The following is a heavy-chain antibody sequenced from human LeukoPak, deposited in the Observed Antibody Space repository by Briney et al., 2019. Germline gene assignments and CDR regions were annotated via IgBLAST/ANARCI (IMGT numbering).Heavy chain of an antibody. CDR1: GFTFSSYS. V-gene: IGHV3-21*01. CDR2: VSSSSSYI. J-gene: IGHJ4*02. D-gene: IGHD6-13*01. Sequence: KSGGSLRLSCAASGFTFSSYSMNWVRQAPGKGLEWVSSVSSSSSYIYYADSVKGRFTISRDNAKNSLYLQMNSLRAEDTAVYYCARVLAAAGTTYGGQGTLVTVSS. CDR3: ARVLAAAGTTY.